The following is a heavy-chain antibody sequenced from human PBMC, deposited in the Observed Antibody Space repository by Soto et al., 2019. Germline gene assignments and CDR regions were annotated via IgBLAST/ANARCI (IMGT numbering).Heavy chain of an antibody. CDR2: ISWNSGNI. CDR1: GFTFDDYA. CDR3: VKDMSPGEVSRSDYMDV. V-gene: IGHV3-9*01. D-gene: IGHD3-16*01. Sequence: EVQLVESGGDLVQPGRSLRLSCAASGFTFDDYAMHWVRQAPGKGLEWVSGISWNSGNIGYADSVKGRFTISRDSANNSLYLQMSRLGAEDTALYYCVKDMSPGEVSRSDYMDVWGKGTTVTVSS. J-gene: IGHJ6*03.